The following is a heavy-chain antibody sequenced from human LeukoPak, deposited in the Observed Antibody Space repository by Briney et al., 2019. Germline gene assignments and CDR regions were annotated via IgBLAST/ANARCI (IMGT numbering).Heavy chain of an antibody. Sequence: PGGSLRLSCAASGFTFSSYGMHWVRQAPGKGLEWVAVIWYDGSNKYYADSVKGRFTISRDNSKNTLYLQMNSLRAEDTAVYYCAKVAAGRRKKEGFDYWGQGTLVTVSS. V-gene: IGHV3-33*06. CDR3: AKVAAGRRKKEGFDY. CDR1: GFTFSSYG. CDR2: IWYDGSNK. J-gene: IGHJ4*02. D-gene: IGHD6-13*01.